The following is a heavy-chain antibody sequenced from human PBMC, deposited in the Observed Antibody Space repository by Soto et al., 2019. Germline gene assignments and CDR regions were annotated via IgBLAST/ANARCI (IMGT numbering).Heavy chain of an antibody. V-gene: IGHV3-23*01. CDR3: ARGNYYDRSGYPPRGYYYYGMDV. D-gene: IGHD3-22*01. CDR2: ISGSGGST. J-gene: IGHJ6*02. Sequence: EVQLLESGGGLVQPGGSLRLSCAASGFTFSSYAMSWVRQAPGKGLEWVSAISGSGGSTYYADSVKGRFTISRDNSKNTLYLQMNSLRAEDTAVYYCARGNYYDRSGYPPRGYYYYGMDVWGQGTTVTVSS. CDR1: GFTFSSYA.